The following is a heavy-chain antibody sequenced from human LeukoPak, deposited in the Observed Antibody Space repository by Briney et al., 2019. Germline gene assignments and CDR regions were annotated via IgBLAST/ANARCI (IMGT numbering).Heavy chain of an antibody. D-gene: IGHD7-27*01. J-gene: IGHJ6*03. CDR2: ISTSGSGI. CDR3: ARDRLGYMDV. CDR1: EFTFSSYE. Sequence: GGSLRLSCAASEFTFSSYEMNWVRQAPGKGLEWVSYISTSGSGIHYSDSVKGRFTISRDNAKNSLYLQMDSLRAEDTSVYYCARDRLGYMDVWGKGTTVTVSS. V-gene: IGHV3-48*03.